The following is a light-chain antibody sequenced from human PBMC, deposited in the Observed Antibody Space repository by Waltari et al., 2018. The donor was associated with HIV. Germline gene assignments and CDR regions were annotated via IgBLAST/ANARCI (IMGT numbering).Light chain of an antibody. CDR1: NSDVGGYNY. J-gene: IGLJ2*01. V-gene: IGLV2-14*01. CDR3: SSYSSTTGHVV. Sequence: QSALTQPASVSGSPGQSITISCTGTNSDVGGYNYVSWYQQHPGKAPKLIIYEVSNRPSGISDRFSGAKSGNTASLTISGLLTDDESEYICSSYSSTTGHVVFGGGTKVTVL. CDR2: EVS.